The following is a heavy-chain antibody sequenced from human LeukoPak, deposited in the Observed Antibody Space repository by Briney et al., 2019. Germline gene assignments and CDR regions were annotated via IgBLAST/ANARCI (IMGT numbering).Heavy chain of an antibody. CDR3: AKRGSKRGSGWYEDTSGRVSGSDYFDY. J-gene: IGHJ4*02. CDR2: IRNRVNNYAT. D-gene: IGHD6-19*01. V-gene: IGHV3-72*01. Sequence: GGSLRLSCVGSGFIFSDYYMDWVRQAPGKGLEWVGRIRNRVNNYATEYAASVNGRFAISRDDSTKSLFLRMNSLRAEDTAVYYCAKRGSKRGSGWYEDTSGRVSGSDYFDYWGQGTLVTVSS. CDR1: GFIFSDYY.